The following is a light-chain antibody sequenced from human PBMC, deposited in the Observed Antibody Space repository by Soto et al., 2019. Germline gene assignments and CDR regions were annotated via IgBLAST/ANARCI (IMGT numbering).Light chain of an antibody. Sequence: QSVLTQPPSVSAAPGQKVTISCSGSSSNIGNNYVSWYQQLPGTAPNLLIYDNNKRPSGIPDRFSGSNSGTSATLGITGLQTGDEADYYCGTWDSSLSAEVFGTGTKLTVL. CDR1: SSNIGNNY. J-gene: IGLJ1*01. CDR3: GTWDSSLSAEV. CDR2: DNN. V-gene: IGLV1-51*01.